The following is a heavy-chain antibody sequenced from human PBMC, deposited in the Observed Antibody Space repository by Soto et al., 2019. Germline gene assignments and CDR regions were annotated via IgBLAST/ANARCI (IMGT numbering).Heavy chain of an antibody. CDR1: VVTFNRQH. D-gene: IGHD6-19*01. CDR3: ARDTDLEQWLQRWFDP. J-gene: IGHJ5*02. CDR2: IIPMFGTP. V-gene: IGHV1-69*13. Sequence: SVKVSRKGSVVTFNRQHMRWVRQAPGQGLEWMGGIIPMFGTPRYAEKFQDRVTITADESTGTAYLELSSLTSEDTAVYYCARDTDLEQWLQRWFDPWGQGTLVTVSS.